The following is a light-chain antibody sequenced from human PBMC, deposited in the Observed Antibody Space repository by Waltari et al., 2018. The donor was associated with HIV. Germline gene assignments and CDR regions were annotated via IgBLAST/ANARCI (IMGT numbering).Light chain of an antibody. J-gene: IGLJ2*01. CDR3: ASNRLDYTLI. CDR2: DVN. V-gene: IGLV2-14*03. Sequence: QSALTQPASVSGFPGQSINISCAGISTDSRFYQYVSWYQQHPDSVPRLIIYDVNSGPSWVSVRVSGSRSGTSASLTISGVQSGDEGQYYCASNRLDYTLIFGGGTKLTVL. CDR1: STDSRFYQY.